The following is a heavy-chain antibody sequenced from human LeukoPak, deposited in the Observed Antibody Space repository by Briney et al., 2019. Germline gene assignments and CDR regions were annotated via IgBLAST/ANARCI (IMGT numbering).Heavy chain of an antibody. V-gene: IGHV4-38-2*02. CDR3: ARTIAVAGNYFDY. CDR2: IHHSGST. CDR1: GYSISSGYY. Sequence: SETLSLTCTVSGYSISSGYYWGWIRQPPGKGLEWIGSIHHSGSTNYNPSLKSRVTISVDKSKNQFSLKLSSVTAADTAVYYCARTIAVAGNYFDYWGQGTLVTVSS. J-gene: IGHJ4*02. D-gene: IGHD6-19*01.